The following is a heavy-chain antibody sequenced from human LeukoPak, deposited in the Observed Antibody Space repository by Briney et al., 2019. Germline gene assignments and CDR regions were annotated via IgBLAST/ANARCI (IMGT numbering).Heavy chain of an antibody. V-gene: IGHV1-2*06. J-gene: IGHJ3*02. CDR1: GYTFTGYY. CDR3: AKVYRDNGDYFAFNI. Sequence: ASVKVSCKASGYTFTGYYMHWVRQAPGQGLEWMGRINPNSGGTNYAQKFQGRVTMTRDTSISTAYMELSRLRSDDTAVYYCAKVYRDNGDYFAFNIWGQGTMVTVSS. CDR2: INPNSGGT. D-gene: IGHD4-17*01.